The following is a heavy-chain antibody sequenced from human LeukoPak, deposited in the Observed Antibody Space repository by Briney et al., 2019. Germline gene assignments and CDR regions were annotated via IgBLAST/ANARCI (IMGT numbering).Heavy chain of an antibody. CDR1: GGSFSGYY. CDR3: ARGSGGEVDY. D-gene: IGHD3-10*01. J-gene: IGHJ4*02. V-gene: IGHV4-34*01. CDR2: INHSGST. Sequence: SETLSLTCAVYGGSFSGYYWSWIRQPPGKGLEWIGEINHSGSTNYNPSLKSRVTISVDTSKNQFSLKLSSVTAADTAVYYCARGSGGEVDYWGQGTLVIVSS.